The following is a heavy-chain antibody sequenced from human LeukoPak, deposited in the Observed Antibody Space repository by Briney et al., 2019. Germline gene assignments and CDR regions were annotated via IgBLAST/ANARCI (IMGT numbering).Heavy chain of an antibody. V-gene: IGHV5-51*01. D-gene: IGHD3-22*01. CDR3: ARQGSSGYYYDAFDI. CDR1: GYSFTSYW. Sequence: GESLKISCKGSGYSFTSYWIGWVRQMPGKGLEWMGIIYPGDSDTRYSPSFQGQVTISADKSISTAYLQWSSLKALDTAMYYCARQGSSGYYYDAFDIWGQGTMVTVSS. CDR2: IYPGDSDT. J-gene: IGHJ3*02.